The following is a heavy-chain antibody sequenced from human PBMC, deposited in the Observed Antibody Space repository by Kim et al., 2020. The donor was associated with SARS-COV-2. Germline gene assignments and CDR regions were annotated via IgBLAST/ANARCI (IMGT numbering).Heavy chain of an antibody. J-gene: IGHJ6*03. Sequence: GGSLRLSCAASGFTFGDYAMHWVRQAPGKGLEWVSGISWNSGSIDYADSVKGRFTISRDNAKNSLYLQMKSLRAEDTALYYCAKIAVARSSYYYYYYYMDGWGKGTTVTVSS. CDR2: ISWNSGSI. CDR3: AKIAVARSSYYYYYYYMDG. V-gene: IGHV3-9*01. CDR1: GFTFGDYA. D-gene: IGHD6-6*01.